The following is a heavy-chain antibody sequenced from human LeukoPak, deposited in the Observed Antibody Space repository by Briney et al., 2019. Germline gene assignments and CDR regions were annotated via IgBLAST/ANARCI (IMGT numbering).Heavy chain of an antibody. CDR3: AKRMVRGVLDH. Sequence: TGGSLRLSCAASGFTFSDYYMSWIRQAPGKGLEWVSYISSSGSTIYYADSVKGRFTISRDNAKNSLYLQMNSLRAEDTAVYYCAKRMVRGVLDHWGQGTLVTVSS. D-gene: IGHD3-10*01. J-gene: IGHJ4*02. V-gene: IGHV3-11*01. CDR2: ISSSGSTI. CDR1: GFTFSDYY.